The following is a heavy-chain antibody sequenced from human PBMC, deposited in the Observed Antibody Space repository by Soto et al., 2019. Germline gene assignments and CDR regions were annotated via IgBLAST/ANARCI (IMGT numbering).Heavy chain of an antibody. J-gene: IGHJ5*02. CDR3: AKIVGTGRGPWFDP. D-gene: IGHD3-22*01. CDR1: GGSISTGGYY. V-gene: IGHV4-31*03. CDR2: IYYSGST. Sequence: PSETLSLTCTVSGGSISTGGYYWSWIRQPPGKGLEWIGYIYYSGSTYYNPSLKSRVTISVDTSKNQFSLTLNSVTAMDTAVYYCAKIVGTGRGPWFDPWGQGTLVTVSS.